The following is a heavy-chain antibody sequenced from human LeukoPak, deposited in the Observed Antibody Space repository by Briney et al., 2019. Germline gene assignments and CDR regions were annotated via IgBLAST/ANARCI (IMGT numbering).Heavy chain of an antibody. CDR2: INPKSGGT. J-gene: IGHJ5*02. CDR3: ARGVGYYYGSGNNWFDP. D-gene: IGHD3-10*01. CDR1: GYTFTGYY. V-gene: IGHV1-2*02. Sequence: ASVKVSCKASGYTFTGYYMHWVRQAPGQGLEWVGWINPKSGGTNYAQKFQGRVTMTSDTSITTVYMELSRLRSGDTAVYYCARGVGYYYGSGNNWFDPWGQGTLVTVSS.